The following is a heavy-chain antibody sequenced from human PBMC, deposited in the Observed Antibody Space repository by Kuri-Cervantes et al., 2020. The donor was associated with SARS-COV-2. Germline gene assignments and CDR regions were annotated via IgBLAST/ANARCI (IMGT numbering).Heavy chain of an antibody. J-gene: IGHJ4*02. V-gene: IGHV3-30*14. Sequence: GGSLRLSCAVSGFTFSNYAMHWVRQAPGKGLEWVAVISYDGSSKYYADSVKGRFTISRDNSKNTLYLQMSSLRAEDTAVYYCVKVNNPQAAIYYFDYWGQGTLVTVSS. CDR1: GFTFSNYA. CDR3: VKVNNPQAAIYYFDY. CDR2: ISYDGSSK. D-gene: IGHD2-2*01.